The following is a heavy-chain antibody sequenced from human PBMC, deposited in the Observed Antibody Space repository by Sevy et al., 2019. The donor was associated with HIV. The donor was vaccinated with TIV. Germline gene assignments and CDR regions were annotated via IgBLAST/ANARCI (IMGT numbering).Heavy chain of an antibody. CDR1: GGTFSSYA. D-gene: IGHD6-6*01. Sequence: ASVKVSCKASGGTFSSYAISWVRQAPGQGLEWMGGIIPIFGTANYAQKVQGRVTISADESTSTAYMELSSLRSEDKAVYYCARARDGYSSSSYGYWGQGTLVTVSS. CDR3: ARARDGYSSSSYGY. V-gene: IGHV1-69*13. CDR2: IIPIFGTA. J-gene: IGHJ4*02.